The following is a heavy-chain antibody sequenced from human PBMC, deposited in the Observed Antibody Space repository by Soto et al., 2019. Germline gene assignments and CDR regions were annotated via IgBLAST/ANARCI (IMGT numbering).Heavy chain of an antibody. CDR2: IFFTGAI. CDR3: ARARPDSAGSSLGRRLDV. CDR1: GDSVTFGHHY. Sequence: QVQLQESGPGLVKPSGTLSLICIVSGDSVTFGHHYWSWIRQPPGKGLEWIGHIFFTGAINYSPSLKSQVTMSVDSSKSQFSLDLTSVSAADSAIYYCARARPDSAGSSLGRRLDVWGQGTTVTVSS. J-gene: IGHJ6*02. V-gene: IGHV4-61*01. D-gene: IGHD3-10*01.